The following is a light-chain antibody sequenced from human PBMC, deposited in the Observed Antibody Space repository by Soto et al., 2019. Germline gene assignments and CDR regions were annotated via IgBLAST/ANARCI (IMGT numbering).Light chain of an antibody. J-gene: IGKJ1*01. CDR3: QQSYTSPPWT. CDR1: QSISTY. V-gene: IGKV1-39*01. Sequence: DIQMTQSPSSLSASVGDRVTISCRADQSISTYLNWYQQKPGTAPRLLIYSASSVKTGVPPRFSGSGSGRDFTLTISSLRPEDIATYFCQQSYTSPPWTFGQGTKVEIK. CDR2: SAS.